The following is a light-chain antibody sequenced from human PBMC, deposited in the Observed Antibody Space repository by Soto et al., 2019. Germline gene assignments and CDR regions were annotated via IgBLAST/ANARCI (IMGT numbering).Light chain of an antibody. V-gene: IGLV2-14*01. J-gene: IGLJ2*01. CDR3: NSYTSSSTVV. CDR2: DVN. CDR1: RSDVGGYNY. Sequence: QSALTQPASVSGSPGQSITISCTGARSDVGGYNYVSWYQQNPGKAPKLLIYDVNNRPSGVSNRFSGSKSGNTASLTISGLQAEDEAEYYCNSYTSSSTVVFGGGTKLTVL.